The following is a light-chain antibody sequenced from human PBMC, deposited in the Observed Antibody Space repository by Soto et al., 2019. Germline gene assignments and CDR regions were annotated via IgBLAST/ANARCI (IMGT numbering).Light chain of an antibody. CDR3: SSYTTSSTPVV. CDR1: RSDVGGYNY. J-gene: IGLJ2*01. V-gene: IGLV2-14*01. CDR2: EVS. Sequence: QSALTQPASVSGSRGQSITISCTGTRSDVGGYNYVSWYQQHPGKGPKLMIYEVSNRPSGVSNRFSGSKSGNTASLTISGLQAEDEADYYCSSYTTSSTPVVFGGGTKVTVL.